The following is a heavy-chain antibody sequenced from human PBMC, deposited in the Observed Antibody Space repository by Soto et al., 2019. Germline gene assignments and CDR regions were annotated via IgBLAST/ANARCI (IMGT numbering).Heavy chain of an antibody. Sequence: GGSLRLSCAASGFTVSTNYMSWVRQARGKGLEWVSLIYSGGSTYYADSVKGRFTISRDNAKNSLYLQMNRLRAEDTAVYYCAREKEDEGSSSLRVYYGMDVWGQGTTVTVSS. CDR2: IYSGGST. D-gene: IGHD6-6*01. V-gene: IGHV3-53*01. CDR3: AREKEDEGSSSLRVYYGMDV. J-gene: IGHJ6*02. CDR1: GFTVSTNY.